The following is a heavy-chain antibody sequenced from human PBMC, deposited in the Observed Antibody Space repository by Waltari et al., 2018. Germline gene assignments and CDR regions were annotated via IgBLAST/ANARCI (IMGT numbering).Heavy chain of an antibody. V-gene: IGHV4-31*03. D-gene: IGHD3-3*01. J-gene: IGHJ3*02. CDR3: ARGQRGIRFLEWLPSFDI. CDR2: IYYSGST. CDR1: GGSISSGGYY. Sequence: QVQLQESGPGLVKPSQTLSLTCTVSGGSISSGGYYWSWIRQHPGKGLEWIGYIYYSGSTYYNPSLKSRVTISVDTSKNQFSLKLSSVTAADTAVYYCARGQRGIRFLEWLPSFDIWGQGTMVTVSS.